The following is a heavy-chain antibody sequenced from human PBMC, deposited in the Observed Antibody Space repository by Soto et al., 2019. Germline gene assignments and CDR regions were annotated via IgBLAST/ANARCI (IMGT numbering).Heavy chain of an antibody. CDR1: GFSLSTSGLA. CDR3: AHRERSGDLNY. J-gene: IGHJ4*02. D-gene: IGHD2-21*01. CDR2: IYWDDGK. V-gene: IGHV2-5*02. Sequence: QITLKESGPTLVKPTQTLTLTCTFSGFSLSTSGLAVAWFRQPPGKALECLELIYWDDGKRYSPSVQSRLTITKVTSKNQVVLTVTNMDPVDTATYYCAHRERSGDLNYWGQGTLVTVSS.